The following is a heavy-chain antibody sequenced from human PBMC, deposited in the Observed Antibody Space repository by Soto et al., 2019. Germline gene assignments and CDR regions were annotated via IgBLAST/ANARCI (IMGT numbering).Heavy chain of an antibody. CDR2: ISGSGGST. Sequence: GGSLRLSCAASGFTFSSYAMSWVRQAPGKGLEWVSGISGSGGSTYYADSVKGRFTISRDNSKNTLYLQMNSLRAEDTAVYYCAKDRGGCSSTSCPPRLFDYWGQRTLVTVSS. CDR3: AKDRGGCSSTSCPPRLFDY. D-gene: IGHD2-2*01. V-gene: IGHV3-23*01. J-gene: IGHJ4*02. CDR1: GFTFSSYA.